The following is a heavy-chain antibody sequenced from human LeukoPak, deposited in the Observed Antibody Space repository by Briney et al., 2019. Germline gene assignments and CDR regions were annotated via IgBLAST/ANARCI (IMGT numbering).Heavy chain of an antibody. CDR1: GGSISSHY. V-gene: IGHV4-59*08. Sequence: SETLSLTCTVSGGSISSHYWSWIRQPPGKGLEWIGYIYYSGSTNYNPSLKSRVTISVDTSKNQFSLKLSSVTAADTAVYYCARLGYSYAAIDYWGQGTLVTVSS. CDR2: IYYSGST. CDR3: ARLGYSYAAIDY. J-gene: IGHJ4*02. D-gene: IGHD5-18*01.